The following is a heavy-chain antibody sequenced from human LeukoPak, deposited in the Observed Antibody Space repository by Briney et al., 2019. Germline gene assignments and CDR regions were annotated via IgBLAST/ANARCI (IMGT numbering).Heavy chain of an antibody. J-gene: IGHJ4*02. CDR3: ARHFGSGSKKYYFDY. V-gene: IGHV4-59*01. Sequence: PSGTLSLTCTVSGGYIGSYYWTWIRQPPGKGLEWIGYIYSSGTTNYNPSLKSRVTISVDTSKNQFSLKLSSVTAADTAVYYCARHFGSGSKKYYFDYWGQGTLVTVSS. CDR2: IYSSGTT. D-gene: IGHD3-10*01. CDR1: GGYIGSYY.